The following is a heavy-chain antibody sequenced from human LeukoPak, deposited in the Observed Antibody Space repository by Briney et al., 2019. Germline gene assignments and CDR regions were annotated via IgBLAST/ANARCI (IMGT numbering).Heavy chain of an antibody. CDR1: GDSVSGFTST. CDR3: ARGTGSYWHFDL. V-gene: IGHV6-1*01. CDR2: TYFRSKWYI. Sequence: SQTLSLTCALCGDSVSGFTSTWIWIRQSPSRGLEWLGRTYFRSKWYIDYAFSVKGRITINPDTSKNQFSLQLNSVTPEDTAVYYCARGTGSYWHFDLWGRGTLVTVSS. D-gene: IGHD3/OR15-3a*01. J-gene: IGHJ2*01.